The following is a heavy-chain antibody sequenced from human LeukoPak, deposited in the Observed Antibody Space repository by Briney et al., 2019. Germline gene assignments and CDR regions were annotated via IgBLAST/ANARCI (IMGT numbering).Heavy chain of an antibody. V-gene: IGHV4-39*01. J-gene: IGHJ5*02. CDR2: IYYSGST. Sequence: SETLSLTCTVSGGSISSSSYYWGWIRQPPGKGLEWIGSIYYSGSTYYNPSLKSRVTISVDTSKNQFSLKLSSVTAADTAVYYCARHTPTTRFDPWGQGTLVTVSS. CDR3: ARHTPTTRFDP. D-gene: IGHD2-15*01. CDR1: GGSISSSSYY.